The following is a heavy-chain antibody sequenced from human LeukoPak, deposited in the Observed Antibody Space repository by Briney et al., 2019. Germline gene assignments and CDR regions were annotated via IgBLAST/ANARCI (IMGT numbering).Heavy chain of an antibody. D-gene: IGHD2-21*01. CDR1: GYTFTNYH. CDR2: INPSDGTT. V-gene: IGHV1-46*04. Sequence: ASVKVSCKASGYTFTNYHIAWVRQAPGQGLEWMGMINPSDGTTGYAQKLQGRLTVTRDTSTSTGSMELSSLRSEDTAVYYCARAPKGGLPGAYWGQGTLVTVSS. CDR3: ARAPKGGLPGAY. J-gene: IGHJ4*02.